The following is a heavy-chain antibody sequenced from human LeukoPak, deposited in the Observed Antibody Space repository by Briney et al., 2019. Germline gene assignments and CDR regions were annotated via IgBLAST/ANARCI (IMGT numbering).Heavy chain of an antibody. Sequence: SETLSLTCTVSGGSISSYYWSWIRQPPGKGLEWIGYIYYSGSTNYNPSLKSRVTISVDTSKNQFSLKLSSVTAADTAVYYCARYGVFDYYYGMDVWGQGTTVTVSS. V-gene: IGHV4-59*01. CDR2: IYYSGST. CDR3: ARYGVFDYYYGMDV. CDR1: GGSISSYY. J-gene: IGHJ6*02. D-gene: IGHD2-8*01.